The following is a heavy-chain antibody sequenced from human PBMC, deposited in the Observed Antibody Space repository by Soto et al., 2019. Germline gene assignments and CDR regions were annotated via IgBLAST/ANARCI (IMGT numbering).Heavy chain of an antibody. J-gene: IGHJ4*02. V-gene: IGHV4-4*02. CDR3: ARGDYSSTWYHFDY. D-gene: IGHD6-13*01. CDR2: IYHSGST. CDR1: GDSISSTHW. Sequence: QVQLQESGPGLVKPSGTLSLTCAVSGDSISSTHWWNWVRQPPGKGLEWIGEIYHSGSTNYNPSLKSRLTISVDKSKNQFSLKLSSVTAADTAIYYCARGDYSSTWYHFDYWGQGTLVTVSS.